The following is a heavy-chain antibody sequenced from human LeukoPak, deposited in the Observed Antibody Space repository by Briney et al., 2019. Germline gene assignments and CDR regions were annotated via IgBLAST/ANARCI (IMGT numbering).Heavy chain of an antibody. CDR3: ASRHSSGWYDAFDI. J-gene: IGHJ3*02. CDR1: GFTFSSYS. Sequence: GGSLRLSCAASGFTFSSYSMNWVRQAPGQGLEWVSSISSSSSYIYYADSVKGRFTISRDNAKNSLYLQMNSLRAEDTAVYYCASRHSSGWYDAFDIWGQGTMVTVSS. V-gene: IGHV3-21*01. CDR2: ISSSSSYI. D-gene: IGHD6-19*01.